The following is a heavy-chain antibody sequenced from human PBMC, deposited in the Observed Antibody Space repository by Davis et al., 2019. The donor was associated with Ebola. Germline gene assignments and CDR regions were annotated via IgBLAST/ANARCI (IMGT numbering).Heavy chain of an antibody. V-gene: IGHV3-66*01. CDR3: ATDRNWDFDY. CDR2: IYASGST. Sequence: GGSLRLSCAASGFSVSNAYMSWVRQAPGKGLQWVSAIYASGSTFYADSVKGRFTISRDNAKNSLYLQMNSLRDEDTAVYYCATDRNWDFDYWGQGTLVTVSS. J-gene: IGHJ4*02. D-gene: IGHD7-27*01. CDR1: GFSVSNAY.